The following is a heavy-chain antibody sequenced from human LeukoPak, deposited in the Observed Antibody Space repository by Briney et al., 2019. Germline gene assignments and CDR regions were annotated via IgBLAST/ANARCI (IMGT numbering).Heavy chain of an antibody. CDR3: ARDMSDSSGWLLLDY. CDR1: GFTFSSYG. V-gene: IGHV3-33*01. D-gene: IGHD6-19*01. CDR2: IWYDGSNK. Sequence: GGPLRLSCAASGFTFSSYGMHWVRQAPGKGLEWVAVIWYDGSNKYYADSVKGRFTISRDNSKNTLYLQMNSLRAEDTAVYYCARDMSDSSGWLLLDYWGQGTLVTVSS. J-gene: IGHJ4*02.